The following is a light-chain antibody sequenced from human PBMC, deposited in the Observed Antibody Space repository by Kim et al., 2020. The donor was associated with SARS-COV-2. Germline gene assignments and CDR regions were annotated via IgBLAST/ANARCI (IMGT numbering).Light chain of an antibody. CDR1: TGAVTSGHH. Sequence: QAVVTQEPSLTVSPGGAVTLTCDSSTGAVTSGHHVYWFQQKPGQAPTTLIYDSNKKHSWTPARFSGFLLGDKAALTLSGAQPEDEADYYCLLSYSGGRVVFGGGTQLTVL. CDR2: DSN. J-gene: IGLJ2*01. CDR3: LLSYSGGRVV. V-gene: IGLV7-46*01.